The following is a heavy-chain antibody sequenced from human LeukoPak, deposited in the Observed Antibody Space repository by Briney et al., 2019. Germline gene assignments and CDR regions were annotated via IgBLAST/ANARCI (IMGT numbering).Heavy chain of an antibody. CDR2: IYSSGST. CDR1: GFTVSSNY. CDR3: ARELYGVSHDY. J-gene: IGHJ4*02. V-gene: IGHV3-53*01. D-gene: IGHD4-17*01. Sequence: GGSLRLSCAASGFTVSSNYMNWVRQAPGKGLEWVSVIYSSGSTYYADSVKGRFTISRDNSKNTLYLQMNSLRAEDTAVYYYARELYGVSHDYWGQGTLVTVSS.